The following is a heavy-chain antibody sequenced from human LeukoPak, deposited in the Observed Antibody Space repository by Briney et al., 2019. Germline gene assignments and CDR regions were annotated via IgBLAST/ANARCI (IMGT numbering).Heavy chain of an antibody. J-gene: IGHJ4*02. CDR2: IYHSGST. V-gene: IGHV4-30-2*02. CDR1: GGSISSGGYS. Sequence: PSQTLSLTCAVSGGSISSGGYSWSWIRQPPGQGLEWIGYIYHSGSTYYNPSLKSRVTISVDTSKNQFSLKLSSVTAADTAVYYCARSDRSENFDYWGQGTLVTVSS. D-gene: IGHD2-21*01. CDR3: ARSDRSENFDY.